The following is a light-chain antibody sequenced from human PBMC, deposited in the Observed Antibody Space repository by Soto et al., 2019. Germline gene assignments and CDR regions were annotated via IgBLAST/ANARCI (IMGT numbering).Light chain of an antibody. CDR3: QQYNNWPPWT. Sequence: EIVMTQSPATLSVSAGERATLSCRASQSVSSYLAWYQQKPGQAPRLLIYGASTRATGIPARFSGSGSGTEFTLTISSLQSEDFAVYYCQQYNNWPPWTFDQGTKVEIK. V-gene: IGKV3-15*01. CDR1: QSVSSY. CDR2: GAS. J-gene: IGKJ1*01.